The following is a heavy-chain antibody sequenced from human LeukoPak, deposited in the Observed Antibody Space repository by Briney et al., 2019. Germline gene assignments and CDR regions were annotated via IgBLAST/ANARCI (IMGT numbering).Heavy chain of an antibody. D-gene: IGHD5-12*01. CDR2: ISFDGNNN. J-gene: IGHJ4*02. CDR1: GFTFSSYV. V-gene: IGHV3-30*04. Sequence: GGFLRLSCAASGFTFSSYVMHWVRQAPGKGLEWVAVISFDGNNNYYADSVRGRFTISRDNSKNTLFLQMNSLRDEDTAVYYCARDRGYSGSDCFDYCGQGTLVTVSS. CDR3: ARDRGYSGSDCFDY.